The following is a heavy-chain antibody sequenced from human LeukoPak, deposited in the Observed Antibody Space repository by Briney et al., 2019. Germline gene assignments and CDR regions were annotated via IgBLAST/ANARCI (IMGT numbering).Heavy chain of an antibody. CDR1: GFTFNNYG. Sequence: GSLRLSCAASGFTFNNYGMHWVRQAPGKGLEWVAVISYDGRNKHYPDSVKGRFTISRDISTDTLWLQMDSLRTEDTAVYYCAKGPLRGTAAAIDYWGQGTLVTVSS. D-gene: IGHD2-2*01. CDR3: AKGPLRGTAAAIDY. V-gene: IGHV3-30*18. J-gene: IGHJ4*02. CDR2: ISYDGRNK.